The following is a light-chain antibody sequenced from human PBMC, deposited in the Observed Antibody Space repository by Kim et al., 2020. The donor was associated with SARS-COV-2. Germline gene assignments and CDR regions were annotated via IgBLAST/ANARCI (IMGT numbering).Light chain of an antibody. CDR3: QSYDSSLSGSGV. CDR2: GNS. V-gene: IGLV1-40*01. Sequence: VTISSSGSSTNSGAGYDVHGYQQLPGTAPKLLIDGNSNRPSGVPDRVSGSKSGTSASLAITGLQAEDEADYYCQSYDSSLSGSGVFGGGTQLTVL. CDR1: STNSGAGYD. J-gene: IGLJ2*01.